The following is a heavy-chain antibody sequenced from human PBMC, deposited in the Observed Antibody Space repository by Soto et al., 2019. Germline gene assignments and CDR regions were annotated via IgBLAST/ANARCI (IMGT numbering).Heavy chain of an antibody. CDR3: AHIHRVGTVTDGFDF. CDR2: IYSNDHK. V-gene: IGHV2-5*01. CDR1: GFSLSPLRVG. Sequence: SGPTLVNPTPTLTLTCSFSGFSLSPLRVGAGWIRQPPVKAPECLAVIYSNDHKRYNPSLQTRVITTKDTSKSHLVLTMPNIDPADTATYFCAHIHRVGTVTDGFDFWGQGILVTGSS. D-gene: IGHD2-15*01. J-gene: IGHJ4*02.